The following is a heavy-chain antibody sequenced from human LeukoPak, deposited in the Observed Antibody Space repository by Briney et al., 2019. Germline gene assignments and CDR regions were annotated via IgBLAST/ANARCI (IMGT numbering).Heavy chain of an antibody. CDR3: ARVYDYVWGSRGFFDY. CDR2: IKQDGSEK. D-gene: IGHD3-16*01. V-gene: IGHV3-7*01. J-gene: IGHJ4*02. CDR1: GFTFSSYW. Sequence: GGSLRLSCAASGFTFSSYWMSWVRQAPGKGLEWVANIKQDGSEKYYVDSVKGRFTISRDNAKNSLYLQMNSLRAEDTAVYYCARVYDYVWGSRGFFDYWGQGTLVTVSS.